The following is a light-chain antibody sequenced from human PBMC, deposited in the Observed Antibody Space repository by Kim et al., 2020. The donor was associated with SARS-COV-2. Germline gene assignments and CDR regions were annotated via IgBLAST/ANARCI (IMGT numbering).Light chain of an antibody. CDR3: NSRDSSGNHWV. V-gene: IGLV3-19*01. CDR2: GKN. Sequence: ALGQTVRITCHGDSLRSYYASWYQQKPGQAPVLVIYGKNNRPSGIPDRFSGSSSGNTASLTITGARAEDEADYYCNSRDSSGNHWVFGGGTQLTVL. CDR1: SLRSYY. J-gene: IGLJ3*02.